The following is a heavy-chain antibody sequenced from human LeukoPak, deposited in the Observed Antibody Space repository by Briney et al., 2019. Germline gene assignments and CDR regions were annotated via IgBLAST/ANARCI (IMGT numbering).Heavy chain of an antibody. J-gene: IGHJ4*01. CDR2: INHSGST. CDR1: GGPFSDYY. D-gene: IGHD5-24*01. Sequence: PSETLSLTCAVYGGPFSDYYWSWIRQPPGKGLEWIGKINHSGSTSYSPSLKSRVTISIDTSKNQFSLKLNSMTAADTAVYYCARGEGARDGYNYAGPFYFDYWGHGTLVTVSS. CDR3: ARGEGARDGYNYAGPFYFDY. V-gene: IGHV4-34*01.